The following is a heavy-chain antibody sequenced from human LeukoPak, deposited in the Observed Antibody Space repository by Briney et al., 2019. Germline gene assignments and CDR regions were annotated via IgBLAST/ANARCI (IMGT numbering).Heavy chain of an antibody. CDR2: INPNSGGT. D-gene: IGHD3-22*01. CDR1: GYTFTGYY. Sequence: GASVKVSCKASGYTFTGYYMHWVRQAPGQGLEWMGWINPNSGGTNYAQKFQGRVTMTRDTSISTAYMELSRLRSDDTAVYYCARPLYYDSSGPFDYWGQGTLVTVSS. CDR3: ARPLYYDSSGPFDY. J-gene: IGHJ4*02. V-gene: IGHV1-2*02.